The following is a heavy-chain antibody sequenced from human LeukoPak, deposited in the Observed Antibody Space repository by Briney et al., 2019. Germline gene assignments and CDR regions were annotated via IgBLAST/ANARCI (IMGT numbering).Heavy chain of an antibody. D-gene: IGHD3-10*01. V-gene: IGHV3-53*01. Sequence: GGSLRLSCAAFGFTVSSNFMSWVRQAPGKGLEWVSVIYSGGSTYYADSVKGRFTISRDNSKNTLYLQMNSLRAEDTAVYYCAREDYYGSGSYYVWGQGTLVTVSS. CDR3: AREDYYGSGSYYV. J-gene: IGHJ4*02. CDR2: IYSGGST. CDR1: GFTVSSNF.